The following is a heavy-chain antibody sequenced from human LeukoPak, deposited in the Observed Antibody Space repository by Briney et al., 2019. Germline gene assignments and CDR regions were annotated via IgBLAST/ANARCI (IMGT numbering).Heavy chain of an antibody. CDR3: ARVRVGAYDFEY. CDR1: GFNLASYM. V-gene: IGHV3-74*01. J-gene: IGHJ4*02. D-gene: IGHD3-10*01. CDR2: INPDGSTT. Sequence: PGGSLRLSCAASGFNLASYMLNWVRQVPGKGLVWVSRINPDGSTTTYADSVKGRFTISRDNAKNTLYLQMNSLRAEGTAVYYCARVRVGAYDFEYWGQGTLVTVSS.